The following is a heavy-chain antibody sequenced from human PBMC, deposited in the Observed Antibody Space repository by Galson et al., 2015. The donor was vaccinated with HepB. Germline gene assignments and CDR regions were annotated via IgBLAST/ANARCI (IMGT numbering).Heavy chain of an antibody. J-gene: IGHJ6*03. CDR2: IYTDGSRI. V-gene: IGHV3-74*01. D-gene: IGHD1-26*01. Sequence: SLRLSCAASGFIFSRHWMHWVRQAPGKGLEWLSRIYTDGSRITYADSVQGRFTISRDNSKNTLYLQMNSLTADDKAVYYCARGGIVGYYMDVWGEGTTVTVSS. CDR1: GFIFSRHW. CDR3: ARGGIVGYYMDV.